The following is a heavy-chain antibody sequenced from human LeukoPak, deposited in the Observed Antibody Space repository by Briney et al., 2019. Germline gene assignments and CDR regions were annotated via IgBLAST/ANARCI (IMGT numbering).Heavy chain of an antibody. CDR2: IKQDGSEK. D-gene: IGHD3-10*02. CDR3: AELGITMIGGV. J-gene: IGHJ6*04. Sequence: GGSLRLSCAASGFTFSSYWMSWVRQAPGKGLEWVANIKQDGSEKYYVDSVKGRFTISRDNAKNPLYLQMNSLRAEDTAVYYCAELGITMIGGVWGKGTTVTISS. CDR1: GFTFSSYW. V-gene: IGHV3-7*01.